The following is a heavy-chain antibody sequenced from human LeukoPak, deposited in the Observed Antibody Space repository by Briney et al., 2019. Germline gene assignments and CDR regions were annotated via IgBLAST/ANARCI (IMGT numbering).Heavy chain of an antibody. J-gene: IGHJ4*02. Sequence: LSETLSLTCIVSGGSISSSSYYWGWIRQPPGQGLEWIGIISYSGSTYYNPSLKSRVTISVDMSKNQFSLKLSSVTAADTAVYYCARHSYEGSDYWGQGTLVTVSS. D-gene: IGHD5-12*01. V-gene: IGHV4-39*01. CDR1: GGSISSSSYY. CDR2: ISYSGST. CDR3: ARHSYEGSDY.